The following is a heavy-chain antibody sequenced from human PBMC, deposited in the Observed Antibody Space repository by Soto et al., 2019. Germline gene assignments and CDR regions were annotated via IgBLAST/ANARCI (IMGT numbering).Heavy chain of an antibody. CDR3: ARGKVDSSTPMDY. CDR2: INPIGGTT. Sequence: SENASSKSAGSTITSYDMHSLLLGPRQGLEWMRIINPIGGTTSYAQKFQGRVTMTTDTSTSTVYMELISLRSEDTAVYYCARGKVDSSTPMDYWGQGTLVTASS. CDR1: GSTITSYD. D-gene: IGHD3-22*01. V-gene: IGHV1-46*01. J-gene: IGHJ4*02.